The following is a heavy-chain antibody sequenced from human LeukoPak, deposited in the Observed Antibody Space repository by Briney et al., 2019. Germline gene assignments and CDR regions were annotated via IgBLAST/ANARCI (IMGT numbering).Heavy chain of an antibody. D-gene: IGHD6-13*01. V-gene: IGHV5-51*01. CDR1: GYSFTSYW. CDR3: ARHVGYTSSSSPMGY. Sequence: GESLKISCKGSGYSFTSYWIAWVRQMPGKGLEWMGIIYPGDSDTRYSPSFQGQVTISADKSINTAYLQWSSLKASDTAMYYCARHVGYTSSSSPMGYWGQGTLVTVSS. CDR2: IYPGDSDT. J-gene: IGHJ4*02.